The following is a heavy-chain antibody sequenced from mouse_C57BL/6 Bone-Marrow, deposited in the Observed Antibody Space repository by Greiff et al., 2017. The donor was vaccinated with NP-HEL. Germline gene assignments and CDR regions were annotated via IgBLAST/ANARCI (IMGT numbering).Heavy chain of an antibody. CDR3: ARWDYYYGSSYVNYAMDY. J-gene: IGHJ4*01. V-gene: IGHV1-50*01. CDR1: GYTFTSYW. CDR2: IDPSDSYT. D-gene: IGHD1-1*01. Sequence: QVQLQQPGAELVKPGASVKLSCKASGYTFTSYWMQWVKQRPGRGLEWIGEIDPSDSYTNYNQKFKGKATLTVDTSSSTAYMQLSSLTSEDSAVYYCARWDYYYGSSYVNYAMDYWGQGTSVTVSS.